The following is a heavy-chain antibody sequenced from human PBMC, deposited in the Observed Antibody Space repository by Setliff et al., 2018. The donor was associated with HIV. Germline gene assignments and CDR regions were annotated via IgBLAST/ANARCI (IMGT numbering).Heavy chain of an antibody. CDR1: GFTFSSYG. CDR2: MSGSTGDT. V-gene: IGHV3-NL1*01. D-gene: IGHD3-22*01. CDR3: AKGWGDSSGYYTGSYDMDV. J-gene: IGHJ6*02. Sequence: GGSLRLSCAASGFTFSSYGMHWVRQAPGKGLEWVATMSGSTGDTYYADSVKGRFTISRDNSKNTLYLQMNSLRAEDTAVYYCAKGWGDSSGYYTGSYDMDVWGQGTTVTVSS.